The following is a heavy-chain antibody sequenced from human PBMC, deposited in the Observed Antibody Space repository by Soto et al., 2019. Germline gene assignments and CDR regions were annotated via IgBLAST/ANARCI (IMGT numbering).Heavy chain of an antibody. CDR2: ISYDGSSK. CDR3: AKPPVETATITHFAY. Sequence: GGSLRLSCAASGFTFSSYGMHWVRQAPGKGLEWVAVISYDGSSKYYADSVKGRFTISRDNSKNTLYLQMNSLRAEDTAVYYCAKPPVETATITHFAYWGQGTLVTLSS. CDR1: GFTFSSYG. J-gene: IGHJ4*02. D-gene: IGHD5-12*01. V-gene: IGHV3-30*18.